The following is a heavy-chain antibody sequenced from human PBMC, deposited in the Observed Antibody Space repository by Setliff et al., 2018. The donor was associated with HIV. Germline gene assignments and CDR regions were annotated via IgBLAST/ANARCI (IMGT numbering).Heavy chain of an antibody. J-gene: IGHJ4*02. D-gene: IGHD3-10*01. V-gene: IGHV1-69*05. CDR3: ARAPRLTMIRGVFDY. CDR1: GGTFNTYA. CDR2: IIPFTGTT. Sequence: SVKVSCKASGGTFNTYAITWVRQAPGQGLEWMGGIIPFTGTTNYAQKFQGRVTITTDESRSIVYMEVSSLRSEDTAVYYCARAPRLTMIRGVFDYWGQGTLVTVSS.